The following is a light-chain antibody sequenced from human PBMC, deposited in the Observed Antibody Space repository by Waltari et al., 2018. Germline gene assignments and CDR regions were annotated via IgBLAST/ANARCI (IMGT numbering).Light chain of an antibody. V-gene: IGKV3-20*01. J-gene: IGKJ4*01. CDR1: RSVSSSY. CDR2: GAS. Sequence: EIALTQSPGTLSLSPGERATLSCRASRSVSSSYLAWYQQKPGQAPRLLIYGASSRATGIPDRFSGSGSGTDFTLTISRLEPEDFAVYYCQQYGSSPLTFGGGTKVEIK. CDR3: QQYGSSPLT.